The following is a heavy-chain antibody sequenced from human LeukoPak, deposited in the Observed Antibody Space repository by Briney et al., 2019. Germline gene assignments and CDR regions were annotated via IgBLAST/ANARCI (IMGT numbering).Heavy chain of an antibody. Sequence: GGSLRLSCAASGFTFSDPYVDWVRQAPGEGLEWVGRTRNKAHSFTTEYAASVKGRFTISRDDSKNSLYLQMNSLKTEDTAVYYCARIAVTGGGYFDYWGQGTLVTVSP. CDR1: GFTFSDPY. V-gene: IGHV3-72*01. CDR2: TRNKAHSFTT. J-gene: IGHJ4*02. CDR3: ARIAVTGGGYFDY. D-gene: IGHD6-19*01.